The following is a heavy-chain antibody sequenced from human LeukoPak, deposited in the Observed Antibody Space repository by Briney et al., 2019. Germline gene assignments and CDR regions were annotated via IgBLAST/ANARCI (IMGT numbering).Heavy chain of an antibody. J-gene: IGHJ4*02. V-gene: IGHV1-46*01. CDR3: ASGGYSYGVPYYFDY. CDR1: GGTFTSYY. CDR2: INPSGGST. Sequence: ASVKVSCKASGGTFTSYYMHWVRQAPGQGLEWMGIINPSGGSTSYAQKFQGRVTMTRDTSTSTVYMELSSLRSEDTAVYYCASGGYSYGVPYYFDYWGQGTLVTVSS. D-gene: IGHD5-18*01.